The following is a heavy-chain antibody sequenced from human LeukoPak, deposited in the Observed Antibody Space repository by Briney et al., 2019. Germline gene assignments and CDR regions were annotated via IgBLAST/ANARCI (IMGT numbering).Heavy chain of an antibody. Sequence: SVKVSCKASGYTFTSYGISWVRQAPGQGLEWMGGIIPIFGTAKYAQKFQGRVTLTTDESTSTAYMELSSLRSEDTAVYYCVFDSSGYLSRSLPPYFDSWGQGTLVTVSS. CDR2: IIPIFGTA. V-gene: IGHV1-69*05. CDR1: GYTFTSYG. J-gene: IGHJ4*02. D-gene: IGHD3-22*01. CDR3: VFDSSGYLSRSLPPYFDS.